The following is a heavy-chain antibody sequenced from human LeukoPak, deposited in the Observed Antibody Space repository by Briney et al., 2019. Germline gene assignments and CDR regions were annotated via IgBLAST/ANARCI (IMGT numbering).Heavy chain of an antibody. D-gene: IGHD5-18*01. CDR2: MYYSGST. Sequence: SETLSLTCTVSGGSISSYYWSWIRQPPGKGLEWMGYMYYSGSTNYNPSLKSRVTISVDTSKNQFSLKLSSVTAADTAVYYCAREDYSYGLDYWGQGTRVTVSS. J-gene: IGHJ4*02. V-gene: IGHV4-59*01. CDR3: AREDYSYGLDY. CDR1: GGSISSYY.